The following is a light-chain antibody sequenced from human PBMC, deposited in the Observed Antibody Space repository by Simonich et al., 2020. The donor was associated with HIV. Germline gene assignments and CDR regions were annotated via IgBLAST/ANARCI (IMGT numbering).Light chain of an antibody. V-gene: IGKV4-1*01. J-gene: IGKJ3*01. CDR3: QQYYSTPPT. CDR1: QSVLYSSNNKNY. Sequence: DIVMTQSPDSLAVSLGERATINCKSSQSVLYSSNNKNYFAWYQQKPGQPPKLLISWAATRESGVPDRFSGSGSGTDFTLTISSLQAEDVAVYYCQQYYSTPPTFGPGTKVDIK. CDR2: WAA.